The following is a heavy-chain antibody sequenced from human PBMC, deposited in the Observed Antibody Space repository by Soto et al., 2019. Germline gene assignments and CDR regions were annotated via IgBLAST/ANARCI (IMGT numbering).Heavy chain of an antibody. CDR2: INHSGST. J-gene: IGHJ4*02. CDR3: AGGARFGDRGGPATGDFDY. CDR1: GGSFSGYY. D-gene: IGHD3-10*01. V-gene: IGHV4-34*01. Sequence: SETLSLTCAVYGGSFSGYYWSWIRQPPGKGLEWIGEINHSGSTNYNPSLKSRVTISVDTSKNQFSLKLSSVTAADTAVYYGAGGARFGDRGGPATGDFDYWGQGTLVTVSS.